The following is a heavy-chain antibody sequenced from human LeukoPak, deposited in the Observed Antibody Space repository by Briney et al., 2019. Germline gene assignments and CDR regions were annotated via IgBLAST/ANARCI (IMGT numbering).Heavy chain of an antibody. V-gene: IGHV4-4*07. J-gene: IGHJ5*02. CDR3: AGAGYYYGRGYSDWSDP. Sequence: SETLSLTCTVSGGSISSYYWSWIRQPAGKGLEWIGRIYTSGSTNYNPSLKSRVTMSVDTSKNQFSLKLSSVTAADTAVCYCAGAGYYYGRGYSDWSDPGAQGTLVPVSS. CDR1: GGSISSYY. D-gene: IGHD3-10*02. CDR2: IYTSGST.